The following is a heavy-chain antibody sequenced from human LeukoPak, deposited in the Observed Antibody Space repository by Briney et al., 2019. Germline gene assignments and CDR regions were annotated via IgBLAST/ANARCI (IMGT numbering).Heavy chain of an antibody. J-gene: IGHJ1*01. CDR1: GGSISSGSYY. D-gene: IGHD4-17*01. V-gene: IGHV4-61*02. Sequence: PSQTLSLTCTVSGGSISSGSYYWSWIRQPAGKGLEWIGRIYTSGSANYTPSLKSRVIISIDTSKNQFSLNYCARAGHDIGDYYFQDWGQGSLVTVS. CDR2: IYTSGSA. CDR3: QD.